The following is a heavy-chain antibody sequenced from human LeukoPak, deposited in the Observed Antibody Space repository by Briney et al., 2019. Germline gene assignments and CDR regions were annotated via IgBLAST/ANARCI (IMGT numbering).Heavy chain of an antibody. Sequence: SETLSLTCAVSGGSISSSNWWSWVRQPPGKGLEWIGEIYHSESTNYNPSLKSRITISVDKSKNQVSLNLSSVTAADTAVYYCATSTVMNHYCFDYWAQGTLVTVSS. D-gene: IGHD1-14*01. CDR1: GGSISSSNW. CDR3: ATSTVMNHYCFDY. V-gene: IGHV4-4*02. CDR2: IYHSEST. J-gene: IGHJ4*02.